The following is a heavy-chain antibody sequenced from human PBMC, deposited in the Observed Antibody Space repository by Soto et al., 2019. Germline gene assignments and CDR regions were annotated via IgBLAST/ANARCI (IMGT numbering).Heavy chain of an antibody. D-gene: IGHD1-26*01. CDR1: GYTXTSYD. CDR2: MNPNSGNT. J-gene: IGHJ6*03. CDR3: AREGSAPDYYYYMDV. Sequence: GASVKVSCKASGYTXTSYDINWVRQATGQGLEWMGWMNPNSGNTGYAQKFQGRVTMTRNTSISTAYMELSSLRSEDTAVYYCAREGSAPDYYYYMDVWGKGTTVTVSS. V-gene: IGHV1-8*01.